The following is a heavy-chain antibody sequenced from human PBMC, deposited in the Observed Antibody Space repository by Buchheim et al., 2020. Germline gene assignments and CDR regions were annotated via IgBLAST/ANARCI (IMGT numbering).Heavy chain of an antibody. CDR1: AGTFSSYA. J-gene: IGHJ2*01. CDR2: IIPILGIA. V-gene: IGHV1-69*04. Sequence: QVQLVQSGAEVKKPGSSVKVSCKASAGTFSSYAISWVRQAPGQGLEWMGRIIPILGIANYAQKFQGRFTITADKSTSTAYMELSSLRSEDTAVYYCAGGGPGDYGASYWYFDLWGRGTL. D-gene: IGHD4-17*01. CDR3: AGGGPGDYGASYWYFDL.